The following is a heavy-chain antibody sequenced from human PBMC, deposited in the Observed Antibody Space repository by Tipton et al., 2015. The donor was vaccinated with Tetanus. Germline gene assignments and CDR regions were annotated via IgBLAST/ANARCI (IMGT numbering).Heavy chain of an antibody. CDR3: AKGLLGYCIDGVCHNWFDP. Sequence: SLRLSCAASGFTFSSYTMNWVRQAPGKGLEWVSCIRSSSSSIKYADSVKGRFTISRDNDKNTLYLQMNSLRAEDTAVYYCAKGLLGYCIDGVCHNWFDPWGQGTLVTVSS. J-gene: IGHJ5*02. D-gene: IGHD2-8*01. V-gene: IGHV3-21*04. CDR2: IRSSSSSI. CDR1: GFTFSSYT.